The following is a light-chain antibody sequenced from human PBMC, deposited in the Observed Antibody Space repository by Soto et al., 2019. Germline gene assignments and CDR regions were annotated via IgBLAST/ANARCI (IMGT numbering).Light chain of an antibody. Sequence: EIVLTQSPATLSLSPGERATLSCRASQSVSSYLAWYQQKPGQAPRLLIYDASNRATGIPARFSGSGYGTDFTLTISSLEPEEFAVYYCQPRSNWYTFGQGTKLEIK. CDR1: QSVSSY. CDR2: DAS. V-gene: IGKV3-11*01. CDR3: QPRSNWYT. J-gene: IGKJ2*01.